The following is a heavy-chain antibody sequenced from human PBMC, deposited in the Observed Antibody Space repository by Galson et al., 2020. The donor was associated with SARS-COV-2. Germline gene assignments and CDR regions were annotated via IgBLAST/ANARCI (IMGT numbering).Heavy chain of an antibody. CDR3: AKDQQVHNRPGAADY. V-gene: IGHV3-23*01. CDR2: ISGSGTTT. Sequence: GESLKISCAGSGFTFSSYAMTWVRQAPGKGLEWVSGISGSGTTTYYADSVRGRFTISRDNSKSTLYLQMNSLRAEDTAIYYCAKDQQVHNRPGAADYWGQGTQVTVSS. J-gene: IGHJ4*02. CDR1: GFTFSSYA. D-gene: IGHD6-13*01.